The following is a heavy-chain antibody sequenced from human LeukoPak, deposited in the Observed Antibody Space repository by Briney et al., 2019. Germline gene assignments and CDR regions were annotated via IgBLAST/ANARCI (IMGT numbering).Heavy chain of an antibody. CDR1: GFTFITYS. D-gene: IGHD2-21*01. Sequence: GRTLRLSCAASGFTFITYSMNWVRQAPRKGLVWVSHINSDGRNTNYADSVTGRFTISRDNAKNTRYLQMNSLRAEHTAVYYCVRDRALLPYFDWWSQGNLVTVYS. V-gene: IGHV3-74*01. CDR3: VRDRALLPYFDW. J-gene: IGHJ4*02. CDR2: INSDGRNT.